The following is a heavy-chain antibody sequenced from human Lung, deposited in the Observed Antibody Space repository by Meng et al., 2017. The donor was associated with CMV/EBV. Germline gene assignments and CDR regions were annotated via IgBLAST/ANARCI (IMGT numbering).Heavy chain of an antibody. CDR1: GFTFSSYS. CDR3: AKDGGEGHCSKGVVICTSDGMDV. V-gene: IGHV3-30*02. J-gene: IGHJ6*01. Sequence: GESLKISCAASGFTFSSYSMHWVRQAPGKGLEWVASIRYEGTNKYYADSVKGRFTISRDNSKNTLYLQMNSLRAEDTAVYYSAKDGGEGHCSKGVVICTSDGMDVWGQGXTVTVSS. D-gene: IGHD2-8*01. CDR2: IRYEGTNK.